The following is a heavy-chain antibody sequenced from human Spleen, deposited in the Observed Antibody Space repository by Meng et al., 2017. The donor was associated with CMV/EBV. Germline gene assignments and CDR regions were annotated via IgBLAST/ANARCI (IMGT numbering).Heavy chain of an antibody. J-gene: IGHJ6*02. CDR2: ISSSGSTI. D-gene: IGHD3-3*01. CDR3: ARGRFLEWLLYGSDYYYGMDV. Sequence: GESLKISCAASGFTFSDYYMSWIRQAPGKGLEWVSYISSSGSTIYYADSVKGRFTISRDNAKNSLYLQMNSLRAEDTAVYYCARGRFLEWLLYGSDYYYGMDVWGQGTTVTVSS. CDR1: GFTFSDYY. V-gene: IGHV3-11*04.